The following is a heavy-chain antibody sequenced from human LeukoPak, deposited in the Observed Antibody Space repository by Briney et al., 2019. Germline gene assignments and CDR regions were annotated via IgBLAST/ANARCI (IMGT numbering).Heavy chain of an antibody. D-gene: IGHD3-3*01. J-gene: IGHJ4*02. CDR1: GYTFTSYD. CDR3: AIGKSHYDFRFDY. CDR2: MNPNSGNT. V-gene: IGHV1-8*01. Sequence: ASVKVSCKASGYTFTSYDINWVRQATGQGLEWMGWMNPNSGNTGYAQKFQGRVTMTRNTSISTAYMELSSLRSEDTAVYYCAIGKSHYDFRFDYWGQGTLVTVPS.